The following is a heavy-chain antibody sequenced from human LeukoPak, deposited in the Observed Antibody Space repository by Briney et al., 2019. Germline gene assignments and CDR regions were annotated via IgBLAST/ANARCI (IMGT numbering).Heavy chain of an antibody. J-gene: IGHJ4*02. CDR2: IYPGDSDT. Sequence: GESLQISCKGSGYIFTSNWIGWVRQMPGKGLEWMGIIYPGDSDTRYSPSFQGQVTISADKSISTPYLQWSSLKASDTAMYYCARRAAGVSDYWGQGTLVTVSS. D-gene: IGHD2-21*01. V-gene: IGHV5-51*01. CDR1: GYIFTSNW. CDR3: ARRAAGVSDY.